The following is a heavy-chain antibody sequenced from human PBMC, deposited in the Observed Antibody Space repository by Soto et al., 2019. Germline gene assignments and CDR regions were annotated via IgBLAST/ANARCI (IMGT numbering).Heavy chain of an antibody. J-gene: IGHJ4*02. CDR2: ISYDGSNK. V-gene: IGHV3-30-3*01. CDR1: GFTFSSYA. D-gene: IGHD5-18*01. CDR3: ARDFVSYGFPSYFDY. Sequence: GGSLRLSCAASGFTFSSYAMHWVRQAPGKGLEWVAVISYDGSNKYYADSVKGRFTISRDNSKNTPYLQMNSLRAEDTAVYYCARDFVSYGFPSYFDYWGQGTLVTVSS.